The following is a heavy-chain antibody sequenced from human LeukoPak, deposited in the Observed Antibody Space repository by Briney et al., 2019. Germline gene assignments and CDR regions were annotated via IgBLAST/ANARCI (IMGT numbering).Heavy chain of an antibody. V-gene: IGHV4-34*01. CDR1: GGSFSGYY. J-gene: IGHJ4*02. CDR3: ARGYYSNPDY. Sequence: SETLSLTCAVYGGSFSGYYWSWIRQPPGKGLEWIGEINHSGSTNYNPSLKSRVTISVDTSKNQFSLKLSSVTAGDTAVYYCARGYYSNPDYWGQGTLVTVSS. CDR2: INHSGST. D-gene: IGHD4-11*01.